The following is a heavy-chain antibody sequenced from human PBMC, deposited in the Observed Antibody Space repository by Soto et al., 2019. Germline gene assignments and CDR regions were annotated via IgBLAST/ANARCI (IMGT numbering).Heavy chain of an antibody. J-gene: IGHJ3*02. D-gene: IGHD3-3*01. Sequence: ASVKVSCKASGYTFTSYDINWVRQATGQGLEWMGWMNPNSGNTGYAQKFQGRVTVTRNTSISTAYMELSSLRSEDTVVYYCARIKSRITIFGVVITYDAFDIWGQGTMVTVSS. CDR2: MNPNSGNT. V-gene: IGHV1-8*01. CDR1: GYTFTSYD. CDR3: ARIKSRITIFGVVITYDAFDI.